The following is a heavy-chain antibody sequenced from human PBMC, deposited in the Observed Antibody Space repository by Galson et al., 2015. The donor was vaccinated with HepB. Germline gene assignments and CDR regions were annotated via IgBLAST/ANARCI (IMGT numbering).Heavy chain of an antibody. Sequence: SLRLSCAASGLTVRNKYLSWVRQAPGKGLDWVSHLYRGGDTHYADSVKGRFTMSTDNSQNALYLQMKDLRAEDTAMYYCAAYGDDGHDHFWGQGTLVTVSS. D-gene: IGHD3-10*01. J-gene: IGHJ4*02. CDR1: GLTVRNKY. CDR3: AAYGDDGHDHF. CDR2: LYRGGDT. V-gene: IGHV3-66*01.